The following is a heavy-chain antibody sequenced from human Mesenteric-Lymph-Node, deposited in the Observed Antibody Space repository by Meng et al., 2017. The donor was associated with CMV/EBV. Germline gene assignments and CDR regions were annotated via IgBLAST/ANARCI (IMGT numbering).Heavy chain of an antibody. CDR3: ARDGVVPAAAFDY. Sequence: GESLKISCAASGFTFSDYGMNWVRQAPGKGLEWVSSISISSNYIYHADSVKGRFTISRDNAKNSLYLQMNSLRAEDTAVYYCARDGVVPAAAFDYWGQGTLVTVSS. J-gene: IGHJ4*02. CDR2: ISISSNYI. V-gene: IGHV3-21*01. CDR1: GFTFSDYG. D-gene: IGHD2-2*01.